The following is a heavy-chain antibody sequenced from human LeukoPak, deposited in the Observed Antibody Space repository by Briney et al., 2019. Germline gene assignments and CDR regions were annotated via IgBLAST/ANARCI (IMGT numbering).Heavy chain of an antibody. J-gene: IGHJ6*03. CDR3: SRLTHSYYSDTSGYYPYYYMDV. V-gene: IGHV4-39*02. CDR1: AGSISSSDYY. D-gene: IGHD3-22*01. Sequence: SETLSLTCTVSAGSISSSDYYWGWIRQSPGKGLEWIGRISYSGHTYYNPSLKSRVTISVDTSKNHFSLRLSSVTAADTAVYYCSRLTHSYYSDTSGYYPYYYMDVWGEGTTVTVSS. CDR2: ISYSGHT.